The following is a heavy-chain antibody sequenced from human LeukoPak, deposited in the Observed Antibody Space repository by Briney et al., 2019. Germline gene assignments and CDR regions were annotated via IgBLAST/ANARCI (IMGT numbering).Heavy chain of an antibody. D-gene: IGHD2-21*02. V-gene: IGHV4-61*02. CDR2: LFTSGSP. CDR3: ARGKRVVTAPEWFDP. J-gene: IGHJ5*02. CDR1: GGFISSGTHY. Sequence: PSQTLSLTCDVSGGFISSGTHYWTWIRQPVGKGLEWLGRLFTSGSPTYNSSLKSRLTISMDKSKNQFSLKLTSVTAADTAVYYCARGKRVVTAPEWFDPWGQGTLVTVSS.